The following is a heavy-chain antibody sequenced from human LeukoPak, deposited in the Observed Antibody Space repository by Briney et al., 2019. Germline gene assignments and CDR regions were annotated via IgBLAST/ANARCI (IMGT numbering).Heavy chain of an antibody. V-gene: IGHV3-30*03. D-gene: IGHD3-22*01. J-gene: IGHJ4*02. Sequence: PGGSLRLSCAASGFTFSSYGMHWVRQAPGKGLEWVAVISYDGSNKYYADSVKGRFTISRDNSKNTLFLQMNSLRAEDTAVYYCARGQYYYHSGHYLGNFDYWGPGTLVTVSS. CDR1: GFTFSSYG. CDR3: ARGQYYYHSGHYLGNFDY. CDR2: ISYDGSNK.